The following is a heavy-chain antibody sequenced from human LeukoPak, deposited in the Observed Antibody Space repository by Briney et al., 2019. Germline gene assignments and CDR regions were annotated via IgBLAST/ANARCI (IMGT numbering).Heavy chain of an antibody. CDR3: TRDRGGTFAYYYYMDV. V-gene: IGHV3-49*03. CDR2: IRSKAYGGTT. D-gene: IGHD1-1*01. CDR1: GFTFGDYA. J-gene: IGHJ6*03. Sequence: PGGSLRLSCTASGFTFGDYAMSWFRQAPGKGLEGVGFIRSKAYGGTTEYAASVKGRFTISRDDSKSIAYLQMDSLKTEDTGVYYCTRDRGGTFAYYYYMDVWGKGTTVTVSS.